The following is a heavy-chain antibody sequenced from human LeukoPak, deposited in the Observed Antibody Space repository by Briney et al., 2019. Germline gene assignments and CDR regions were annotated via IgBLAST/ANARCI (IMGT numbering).Heavy chain of an antibody. D-gene: IGHD6-13*01. CDR1: GGSISSGGYY. CDR3: ARGAPLVPLDY. CDR2: IYHSGST. V-gene: IGHV4-30-2*01. J-gene: IGHJ4*02. Sequence: SETLSLTCTVSGGSISSGGYYWSWIRQPPGKGLEWIGYIYHSGSTYYNPSLKSRVTISVDRSKNQFSLKLSSVTAADTAVYYCARGAPLVPLDYWGQGTLVTVSS.